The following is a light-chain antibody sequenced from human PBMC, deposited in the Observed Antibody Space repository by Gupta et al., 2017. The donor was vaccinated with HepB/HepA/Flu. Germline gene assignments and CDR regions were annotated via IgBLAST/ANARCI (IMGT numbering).Light chain of an antibody. Sequence: DIQLTQSPSFLSASVGDRVTITCRASQNIRGFLVWYQKKPGKAPKLLMSGASRLESGVPSRFSGSESGTEFTLKISSLQPEDFATYYCQHFNSYPLNFGQGTRLEIK. CDR1: QNIRGF. CDR3: QHFNSYPLN. CDR2: GAS. J-gene: IGKJ5*01. V-gene: IGKV1-9*01.